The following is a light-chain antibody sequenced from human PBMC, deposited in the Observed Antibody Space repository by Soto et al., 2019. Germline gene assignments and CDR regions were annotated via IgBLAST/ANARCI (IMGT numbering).Light chain of an antibody. V-gene: IGLV2-14*01. CDR2: DVS. J-gene: IGLJ1*01. Sequence: QSALTQPASVSGSPGQSIAISCTGTSSDVGGYNYVSWYQQHPGKAPKLMIYDVSNRPSGVSNRFSGSKSGNTASLNISGLQAEDEANYYCSSYTSSSTLYVFGTGTKLTVL. CDR1: SSDVGGYNY. CDR3: SSYTSSSTLYV.